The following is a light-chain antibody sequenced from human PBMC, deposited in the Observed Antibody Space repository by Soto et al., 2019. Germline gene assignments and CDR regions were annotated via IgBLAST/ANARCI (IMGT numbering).Light chain of an antibody. CDR2: GAS. CDR3: QLYGASPQST. Sequence: EIVLTQSPGTLSLSPGQRATLSCRASQSVSSSSLAWYQQRPGQAPRLLIYGASRRATGIPDRFSGSGSGTDFTLTISRLEPEDFAVYYCQLYGASPQSTFGQGTKLEIK. V-gene: IGKV3-20*01. CDR1: QSVSSSS. J-gene: IGKJ2*01.